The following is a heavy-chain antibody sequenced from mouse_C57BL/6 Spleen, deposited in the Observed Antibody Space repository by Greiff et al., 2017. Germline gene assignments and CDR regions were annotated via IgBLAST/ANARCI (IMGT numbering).Heavy chain of an antibody. CDR1: GFTFSDYG. V-gene: IGHV5-17*01. J-gene: IGHJ3*01. CDR2: ISSGSSTI. CDR3: ARPRDYDGAWFAY. Sequence: EVQGVESGGGLVKPGGSLKLSCAASGFTFSDYGMHWVRQAPEKGLEWVAYISSGSSTIYYADTVKGRFTISRDNAKNTLFLQMTSLRSEDTAMYYCARPRDYDGAWFAYWGQGTLVTVSA. D-gene: IGHD2-4*01.